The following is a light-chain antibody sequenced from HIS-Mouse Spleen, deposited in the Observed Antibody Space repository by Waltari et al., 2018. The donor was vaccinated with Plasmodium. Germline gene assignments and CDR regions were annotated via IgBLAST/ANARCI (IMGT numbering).Light chain of an antibody. CDR2: EEG. Sequence: SYELTQPPSVSVSPGKTARITCSGDALPKKYAYWYQKKSGQAPVLVIYEEGKRPSGIPEGVSGSSSGTMATLTISGAQVEDEADYYCYSTDSSGNHRVFGGGTKLTVL. CDR3: YSTDSSGNHRV. V-gene: IGLV3-10*01. J-gene: IGLJ3*02. CDR1: ALPKKY.